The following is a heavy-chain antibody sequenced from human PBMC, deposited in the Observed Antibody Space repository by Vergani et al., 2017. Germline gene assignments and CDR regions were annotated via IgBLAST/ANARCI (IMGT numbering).Heavy chain of an antibody. V-gene: IGHV3-23*01. CDR3: AKDGSYGSGSYPFDY. CDR2: ISGSGGST. D-gene: IGHD3-10*01. Sequence: EVQLLESGGGLVQPGGSLRLSCAASGFTFSSYAMSWVRQAPGRGLWWVSAISGSGGSTYYADSVKGRFTISRDNSKNTLYLQMHSLRAEDTAVYYCAKDGSYGSGSYPFDYWGQGTLVTVSS. J-gene: IGHJ4*02. CDR1: GFTFSSYA.